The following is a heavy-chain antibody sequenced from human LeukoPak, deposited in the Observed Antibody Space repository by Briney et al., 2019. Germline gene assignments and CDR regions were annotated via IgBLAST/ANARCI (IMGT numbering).Heavy chain of an antibody. CDR3: AREMSDTVTWGWYFDL. CDR1: GLSFSSDD. V-gene: IGHV3-13*01. CDR2: IGTKGDT. D-gene: IGHD4-17*01. J-gene: IGHJ2*01. Sequence: HAGGSLRLSCAASGLSFSSDDMHWVRQATGKGLEWVSAIGTKGDTYYSDFGRGRFTISRENGKNSLYLQMNSLRAGDTAVYYCAREMSDTVTWGWYFDLWGRGTLVTVSS.